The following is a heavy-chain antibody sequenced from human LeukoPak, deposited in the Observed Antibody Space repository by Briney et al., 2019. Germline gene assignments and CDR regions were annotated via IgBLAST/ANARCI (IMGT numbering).Heavy chain of an antibody. Sequence: PGGSLRLSCAASGFTFSSYSMNWVRQAPGKGLEWVSSISSSSSYIYYADSVKGRFTISRDNAKNSLFLQMNSLRAEDTAVYYCAVDYAGGRHYWGQGTLVTVSS. CDR1: GFTFSSYS. D-gene: IGHD4-17*01. CDR2: ISSSSSYI. V-gene: IGHV3-21*01. J-gene: IGHJ4*02. CDR3: AVDYAGGRHY.